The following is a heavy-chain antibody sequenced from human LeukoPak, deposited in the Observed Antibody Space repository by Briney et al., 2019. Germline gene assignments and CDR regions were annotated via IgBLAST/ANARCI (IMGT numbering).Heavy chain of an antibody. CDR3: TRMTTGHDY. J-gene: IGHJ4*02. D-gene: IGHD4-17*01. V-gene: IGHV4-34*01. CDR2: INHSGYT. Sequence: SETLSLTCAVSGVSFDDYYWAWVRQTPGKGLEWIGEINHSGYTNASPSLKSRVTLSIDTSRKQFSLNLRSVTVADAGTYYCTRMTTGHDYWGQGTLVTVSS. CDR1: GVSFDDYY.